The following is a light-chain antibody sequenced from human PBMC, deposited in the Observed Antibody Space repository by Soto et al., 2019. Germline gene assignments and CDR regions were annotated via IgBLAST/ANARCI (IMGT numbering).Light chain of an antibody. V-gene: IGLV1-47*01. CDR1: SSNIGNNY. CDR2: RNN. Sequence: QSALTQPPSASGTPGQRVTISCSGTSSNIGNNYVCWYQHLPGTAPKLLIYRNNQRPSGVPDRFSGSKSGTSASLAISGLRSDDEADYYCAAWDDSLSGVVFGGGTKLTVL. CDR3: AAWDDSLSGVV. J-gene: IGLJ2*01.